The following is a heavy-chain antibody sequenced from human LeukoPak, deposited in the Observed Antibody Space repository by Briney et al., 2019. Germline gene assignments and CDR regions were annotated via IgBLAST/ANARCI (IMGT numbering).Heavy chain of an antibody. J-gene: IGHJ5*02. CDR3: ARGGVLRFLEWDYNWFDP. CDR1: GYTFTSYD. Sequence: ASVKVSCKASGYTFTSYDINWVRQATGQGLEWMGWMNPNSGNTGYAQKFQGRVTITRITSISTAYMELSSLRSEDTAVYYCARGGVLRFLEWDYNWFDPWGQGTLVTVSS. CDR2: MNPNSGNT. D-gene: IGHD3-3*01. V-gene: IGHV1-8*03.